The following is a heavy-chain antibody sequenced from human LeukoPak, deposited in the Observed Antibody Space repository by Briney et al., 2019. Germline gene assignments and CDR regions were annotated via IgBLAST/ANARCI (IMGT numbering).Heavy chain of an antibody. CDR3: ARDPPNYYDSSGLYYFDY. CDR1: GYTFTSYY. V-gene: IGHV1-46*01. CDR2: INPSSGST. J-gene: IGHJ4*02. D-gene: IGHD3-22*01. Sequence: ASVKVSCKASGYTFTSYYMHWVRQAPGQGLEWMGIINPSSGSTSYAQKFQGRVTMTRDTSTSTVYMELSSLRSEDTAVYYCARDPPNYYDSSGLYYFDYWGQGTLVTVSS.